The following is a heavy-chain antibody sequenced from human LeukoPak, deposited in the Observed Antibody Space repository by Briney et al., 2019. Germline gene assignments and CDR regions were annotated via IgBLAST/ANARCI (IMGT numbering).Heavy chain of an antibody. J-gene: IGHJ4*02. CDR1: GGSISSGSYS. V-gene: IGHV4-61*02. CDR2: IYTSGST. D-gene: IGHD3-10*01. CDR3: ASSTGSGSYYPLFDY. Sequence: KPSQTLSLTCTVSGGSISSGSYSWSWIRQPAGKGLEWIGRIYTSGSTNYNPSLKSRVTISVDTSKNQFSMKLSPVTAADTAVYYCASSTGSGSYYPLFDYWGQGTLVTVSS.